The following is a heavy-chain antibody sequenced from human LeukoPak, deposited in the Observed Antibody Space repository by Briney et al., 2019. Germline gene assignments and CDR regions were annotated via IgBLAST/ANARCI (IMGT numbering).Heavy chain of an antibody. V-gene: IGHV4-59*02. CDR3: ARGNYDSRGDSNALDI. J-gene: IGHJ3*02. CDR1: GDSVTSAH. D-gene: IGHD3-22*01. CDR2: IHYSGST. Sequence: SETLSLTCTVSGDSVTSAHWSWIRQPPGRGLEWIGYIHYSGSTNSKPFLKSRVTMSVDTSKNQFSLKLTSVTAADKAMYYCARGNYDSRGDSNALDIWGQGTMVTVSS.